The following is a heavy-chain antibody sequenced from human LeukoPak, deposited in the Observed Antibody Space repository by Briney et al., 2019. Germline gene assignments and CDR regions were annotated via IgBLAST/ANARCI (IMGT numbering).Heavy chain of an antibody. CDR1: GGSISSGGYY. V-gene: IGHV4-61*08. CDR3: ARNIRDSSGPPWYFDL. J-gene: IGHJ2*01. CDR2: IYYSGST. Sequence: SQTLSLTCTVSGGSISSGGYYWSWIRQHPGKGLEWIGYIYYSGSTNYDPSLKSRVTISVDTSKNQFSLKLSSVTAADTAVYYCARNIRDSSGPPWYFDLWGRGTLVTVSS. D-gene: IGHD3-22*01.